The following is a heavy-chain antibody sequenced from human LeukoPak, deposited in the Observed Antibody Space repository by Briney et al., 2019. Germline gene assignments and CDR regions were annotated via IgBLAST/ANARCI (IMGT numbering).Heavy chain of an antibody. CDR1: GFTFSTAF. V-gene: IGHV3-15*01. Sequence: GGSLRLSCTASGFTFSTAFMNWVRQAPGKGLEWVARITSKSYEGTTDYAAPVKGRFTISRDDSKNTLYLQMNSPEIEDTAVYYCSTAFYGAPLAWGQGTLVTVSS. CDR3: STAFYGAPLA. D-gene: IGHD4-17*01. J-gene: IGHJ5*02. CDR2: ITSKSYEGTT.